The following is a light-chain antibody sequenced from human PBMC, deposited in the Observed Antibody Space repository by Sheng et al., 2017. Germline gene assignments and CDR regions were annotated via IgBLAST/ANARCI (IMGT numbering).Light chain of an antibody. V-gene: IGKV3-15*01. CDR3: QQYSNWPRT. J-gene: IGKJ2*01. Sequence: EIVLTQSPGTLSLSPGERATLSCRASQSISSNLAWYQQKPGQAPRLLIYGASTRATGIPARFSGSGSGTEFTLTISSQQSEDFAVYYCQQYSNWPRTFGQGTKLEI. CDR2: GAS. CDR1: QSISSN.